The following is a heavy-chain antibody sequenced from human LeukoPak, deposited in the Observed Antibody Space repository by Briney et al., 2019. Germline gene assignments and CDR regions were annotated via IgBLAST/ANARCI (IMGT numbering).Heavy chain of an antibody. CDR2: INHSGST. D-gene: IGHD5-18*01. CDR3: ASLYYSYGDLDY. J-gene: IGHJ4*02. V-gene: IGHV4-34*01. CDR1: GGSFSGYY. Sequence: SETLSLTCAVYGGSFSGYYWSWIRQPPGKGLEWIGEINHSGSTNYNPSLKSRVTISVDTSKNQFSLKLSSVTAADTAVYYCASLYYSYGDLDYRGQGTLVTVSS.